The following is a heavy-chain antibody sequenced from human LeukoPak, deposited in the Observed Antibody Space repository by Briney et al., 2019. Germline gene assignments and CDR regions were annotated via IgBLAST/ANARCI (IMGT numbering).Heavy chain of an antibody. Sequence: GASVKVSCKASGYTFTTFGVIWVRQAPGQGLEWMGWISAHTGNTNYAQKFQGRVTLTTDTSTSTAYMELRSLRSDDTAVYYCARSFYDFDYWGQGTLVTVSS. V-gene: IGHV1-18*01. CDR1: GYTFTTFG. J-gene: IGHJ4*02. D-gene: IGHD1-26*01. CDR3: ARSFYDFDY. CDR2: ISAHTGNT.